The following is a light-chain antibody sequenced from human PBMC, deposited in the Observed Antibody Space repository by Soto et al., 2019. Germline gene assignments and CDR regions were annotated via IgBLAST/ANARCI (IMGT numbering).Light chain of an antibody. Sequence: QSVLTQPPSASGTPGQRVTISCSGSSSNIGSNYVFWYQQIPGTAPKLLIYRNDQRPSGVPDRLSGSKSGTSASLAISGRRSEDEDDYYCAAWDDTLSGPVFGGGTQLTVL. J-gene: IGLJ7*01. CDR2: RND. CDR3: AAWDDTLSGPV. CDR1: SSNIGSNY. V-gene: IGLV1-47*01.